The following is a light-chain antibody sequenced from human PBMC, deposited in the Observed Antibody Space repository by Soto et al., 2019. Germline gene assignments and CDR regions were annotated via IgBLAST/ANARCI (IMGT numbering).Light chain of an antibody. J-gene: IGKJ2*01. CDR2: GAS. V-gene: IGKV3-20*01. Sequence: DIVLTQSPGTLSLSPGERATLSCRASQIISSTYLGWYQQKPGQAPRLLIYGASSRTTVIPDRFSGSESGTDFTLTISRLEPEDFAVYYCQHYGTSLYTFGQGTKLEIK. CDR1: QIISSTY. CDR3: QHYGTSLYT.